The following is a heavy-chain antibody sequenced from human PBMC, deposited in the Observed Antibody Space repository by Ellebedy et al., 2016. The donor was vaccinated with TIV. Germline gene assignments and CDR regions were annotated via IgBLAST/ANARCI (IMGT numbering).Heavy chain of an antibody. V-gene: IGHV3-49*03. J-gene: IGHJ4*01. CDR2: IRSKTYNRTT. D-gene: IGHD6-13*01. Sequence: PGGSLRLSCTGSGFTFGDYVMTWFRQAPGKGPEWVGFIRSKTYNRTTEYATSVKGRFFISRDDSRGIAYLQMNSLKAEDTAVYHCTRGTPAAGLYWGQGTLVTVSS. CDR1: GFTFGDYV. CDR3: TRGTPAAGLY.